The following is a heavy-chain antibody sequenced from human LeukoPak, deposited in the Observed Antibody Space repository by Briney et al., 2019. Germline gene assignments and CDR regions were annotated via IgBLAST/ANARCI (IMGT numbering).Heavy chain of an antibody. Sequence: GGSLRLSCAASGFTFSDYTMNWVRQAPGTGLELVSSIRTSSSYIYLADSVRGRFTISRDNAKNSLYLQMNSLRAEDTAVYYCARGAYGSGTSLGYWGPGTLVTVSS. CDR2: IRTSSSYI. V-gene: IGHV3-21*06. CDR1: GFTFSDYT. J-gene: IGHJ4*02. CDR3: ARGAYGSGTSLGY. D-gene: IGHD3-10*01.